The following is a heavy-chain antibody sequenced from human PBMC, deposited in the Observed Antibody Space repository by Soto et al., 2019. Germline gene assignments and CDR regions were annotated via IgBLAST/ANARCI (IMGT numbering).Heavy chain of an antibody. CDR1: GFTFSNYA. D-gene: IGHD3-22*01. V-gene: IGHV3-23*01. Sequence: HPVGSLRLSCAASGFTFSNYAMSWVRQAPGKGLEWVSGIGGRGTSSYYADSVKGRFAISRDNSYNTLFLRLHSLRAEDTAVYYCAKSRYADSSGDYYDFWGQGTRVTVS. J-gene: IGHJ4*02. CDR3: AKSRYADSSGDYYDF. CDR2: IGGRGTSS.